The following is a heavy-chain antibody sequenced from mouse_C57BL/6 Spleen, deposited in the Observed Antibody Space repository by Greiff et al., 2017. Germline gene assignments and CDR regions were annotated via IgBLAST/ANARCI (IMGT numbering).Heavy chain of an antibody. Sequence: QVQLQQSGPELVKPGASVKLSCKASGYTFTSYDINWVKQRPGQGLEWIGWIYPRDGSTKYNEKFKGKATLTVDTSSSTAYMGLHSLTSEDSAVYFCASYDDYDEFAYWGQGTLVTVSA. CDR1: GYTFTSYD. V-gene: IGHV1-85*01. CDR3: ASYDDYDEFAY. CDR2: IYPRDGST. J-gene: IGHJ3*01. D-gene: IGHD2-4*01.